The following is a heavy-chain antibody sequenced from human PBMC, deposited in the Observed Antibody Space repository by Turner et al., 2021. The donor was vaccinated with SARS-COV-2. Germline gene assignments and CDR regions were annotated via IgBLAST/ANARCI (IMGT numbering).Heavy chain of an antibody. CDR1: GFTFSDYY. CDR2: IGSSGTTS. CDR3: TQFYSSGWYRDGMDV. V-gene: IGHV3-11*01. D-gene: IGHD6-19*01. Sequence: QVQLVESGGGLVKPGGSRSLSCAASGFTFSDYYMSWIRQAPGKGLEWLSFIGSSGTTSYYADSVKGRFTISRDNAKNSLYLQMNSLRAEDTAVYYCTQFYSSGWYRDGMDVWGQGTTVTVS. J-gene: IGHJ6*02.